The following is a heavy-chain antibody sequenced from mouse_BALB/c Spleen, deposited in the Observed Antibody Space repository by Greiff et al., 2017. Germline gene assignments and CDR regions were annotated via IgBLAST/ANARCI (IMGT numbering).Heavy chain of an antibody. CDR3: AREGTTTSFDY. V-gene: IGHV5-4*02. D-gene: IGHD2-14*01. CDR2: ISDGGSYT. Sequence: EVKLVESGGGLVKPGGSLKLSCAASGFTFSNYYMHWVRQTPEKRLEWVATISDGGSYTYYPDSLKGRFTISRDNATNTLYLQMSRLTSEDAAMYCCAREGTTTSFDYWGQGTTLTVSA. CDR1: GFTFSNYY. J-gene: IGHJ2*01.